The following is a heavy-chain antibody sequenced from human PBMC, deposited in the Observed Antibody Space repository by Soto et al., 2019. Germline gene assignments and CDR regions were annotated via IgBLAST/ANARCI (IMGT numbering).Heavy chain of an antibody. V-gene: IGHV3-33*01. CDR2: IWYDGSNK. J-gene: IGHJ4*02. CDR1: GFTFSSYG. CDR3: ARDRIAAAGAFDY. D-gene: IGHD6-13*01. Sequence: QVQLVESGGGVVQPGRSLRLSCAASGFTFSSYGMHWVRQAPGKGLERVAVIWYDGSNKYYADSVKGRFTISRDNSKNTLYLQMNSLRAEDTAVYYCARDRIAAAGAFDYWGQGTLVTVSS.